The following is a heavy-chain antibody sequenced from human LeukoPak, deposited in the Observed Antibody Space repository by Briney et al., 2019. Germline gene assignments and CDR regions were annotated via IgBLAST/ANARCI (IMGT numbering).Heavy chain of an antibody. CDR1: GYSISSGYY. V-gene: IGHV4-38-2*02. J-gene: IGHJ6*03. Sequence: SETLSLTCTVSGYSISSGYYWAWIRQPPGKGLEWIGSIYHSGSTYYNPSLKSRVTISIDTSKNQFSLKLSSVTAADTAVYYCARVGGGKYYYYMDVWGKGTTVTVSS. CDR3: ARVGGGKYYYYMDV. D-gene: IGHD2-15*01. CDR2: IYHSGST.